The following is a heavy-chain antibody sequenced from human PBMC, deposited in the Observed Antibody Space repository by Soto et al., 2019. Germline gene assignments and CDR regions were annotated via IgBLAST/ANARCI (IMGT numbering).Heavy chain of an antibody. CDR2: INAGNGNT. Sequence: AASVKVSCKASGYTFTSYAMHWVRQAPGQRLEWMGWINAGNGNTKYSQKFQGRVTITRDTSASTAYMELSSLRSEDTAVYYCARLQLAAAALYYYYGMDVWGQGTTVTVSS. CDR1: GYTFTSYA. CDR3: ARLQLAAAALYYYYGMDV. V-gene: IGHV1-3*01. J-gene: IGHJ6*02. D-gene: IGHD6-13*01.